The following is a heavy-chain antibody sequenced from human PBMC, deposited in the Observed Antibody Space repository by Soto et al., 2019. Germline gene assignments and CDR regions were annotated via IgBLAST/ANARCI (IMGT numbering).Heavy chain of an antibody. CDR2: ISDNGGTT. D-gene: IGHD6-13*01. CDR1: EFTFSNYA. V-gene: IGHV3-23*01. CDR3: AKDPQQLIVDFDS. Sequence: HPGGSLRLSCAASEFTFSNYAMSWVRQAPGKGLEWVSSISDNGGTTYYADSVKGRFTISRDNSKNTLYLQMNSLRAEDTAVYYCAKDPQQLIVDFDSLGQGTQVTASS. J-gene: IGHJ4*02.